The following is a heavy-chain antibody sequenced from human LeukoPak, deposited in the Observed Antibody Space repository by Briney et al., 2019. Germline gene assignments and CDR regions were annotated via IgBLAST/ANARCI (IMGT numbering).Heavy chain of an antibody. J-gene: IGHJ4*02. D-gene: IGHD5-24*01. V-gene: IGHV3-23*01. Sequence: GGSLRLSCAASGFTFSRHGMNWVRQAPGKGLEWVSGISGSGDTTYYADSVEGRFTISRDNSKNTVYLQMNSLRAEDTAVYYCAKDDGWLQYNYWGQGTLVTVSS. CDR1: GFTFSRHG. CDR2: ISGSGDTT. CDR3: AKDDGWLQYNY.